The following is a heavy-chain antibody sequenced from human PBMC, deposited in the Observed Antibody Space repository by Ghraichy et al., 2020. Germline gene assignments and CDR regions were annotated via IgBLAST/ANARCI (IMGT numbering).Heavy chain of an antibody. J-gene: IGHJ4*02. V-gene: IGHV3-48*01. Sequence: GGSLRLSCAASGFTFSSYSMNWVRQAPGKGLEWVSYISGSVVTIYYADSLKGRFTISRDNAKNSLYLQMNSLRAEDTAVYYCARYLGDNSNAFDYCGQGLLVPVSS. CDR3: ARYLGDNSNAFDY. CDR2: ISGSVVTI. CDR1: GFTFSSYS. D-gene: IGHD4-23*01.